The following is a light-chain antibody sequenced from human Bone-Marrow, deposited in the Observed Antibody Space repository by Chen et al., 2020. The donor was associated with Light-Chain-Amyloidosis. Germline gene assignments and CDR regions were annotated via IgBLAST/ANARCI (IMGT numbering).Light chain of an antibody. CDR3: QQYGTSPLT. J-gene: IGKJ4*01. CDR2: GSS. Sequence: EIVLTQSPGTLSLSPGEGANLSCRASQTISSNYLTWYQQKFGQAPRLLIYGSSSRATGITDRFTGSGSGTDFALTINRLEPEDFAMYYCQQYGTSPLTFGGGTKVEIK. V-gene: IGKV3-20*01. CDR1: QTISSNY.